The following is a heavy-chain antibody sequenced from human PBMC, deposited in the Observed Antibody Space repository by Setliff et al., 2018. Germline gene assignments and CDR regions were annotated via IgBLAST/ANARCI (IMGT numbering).Heavy chain of an antibody. Sequence: SETLSLTCTVSGGSISNYYWSWIRQPPGKGLEWIGSIYHSGSTYYNPSLKSRVTISVDTSKNQFSLKLSSVTAADTAVYYCARAAIVGATTDYWGQGTLVTVSS. J-gene: IGHJ4*02. D-gene: IGHD1-26*01. CDR2: IYHSGST. V-gene: IGHV4-38-2*02. CDR3: ARAAIVGATTDY. CDR1: GGSISNYY.